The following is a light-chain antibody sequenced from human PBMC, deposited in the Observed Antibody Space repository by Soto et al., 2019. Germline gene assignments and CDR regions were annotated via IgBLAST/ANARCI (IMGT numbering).Light chain of an antibody. CDR1: RTDVGGFNH. CDR2: EVY. J-gene: IGLJ1*01. Sequence: QSALTQPASVSGSPGQSITISCTGTRTDVGGFNHVPWYQQHPGKAPKVIIYEVYNRPSGVSSRFSGSKSGNTASLTISGLQAEDEADYYCSSYTTISALDVFGTGTKVTVL. CDR3: SSYTTISALDV. V-gene: IGLV2-14*01.